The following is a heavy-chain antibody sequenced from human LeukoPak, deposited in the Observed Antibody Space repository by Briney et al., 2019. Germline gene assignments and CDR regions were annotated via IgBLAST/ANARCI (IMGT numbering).Heavy chain of an antibody. CDR2: IIPIFGTA. Sequence: EASVKVSCKASGGTFSSYAISWVRQAPGQGLEWMGGIIPIFGTANYAQKFQGRVTITADESTSTAYMELSSLRSEDTAVYYCARLGLEGSLEFDYWGQGTLVTVSS. D-gene: IGHD3-3*01. CDR3: ARLGLEGSLEFDY. V-gene: IGHV1-69*13. CDR1: GGTFSSYA. J-gene: IGHJ4*02.